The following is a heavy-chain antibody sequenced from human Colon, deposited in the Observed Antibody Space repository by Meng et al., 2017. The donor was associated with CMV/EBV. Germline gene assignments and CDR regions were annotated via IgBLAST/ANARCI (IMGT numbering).Heavy chain of an antibody. CDR1: GGSFGSFY. CDR3: ASSGFGFCSSTSCLGH. J-gene: IGHJ1*01. CDR2: IYYTGTT. D-gene: IGHD2-2*01. V-gene: IGHV4-59*01. Sequence: GSLRLSCTVSGGSFGSFYGNWFRQAPGKGLEWIGYIYYTGTTTSNPSLRSRVTISIDMSRNQFFLQLNSVTAADTAVYFCASSGFGFCSSTSCLGHWGQGTLVTVSS.